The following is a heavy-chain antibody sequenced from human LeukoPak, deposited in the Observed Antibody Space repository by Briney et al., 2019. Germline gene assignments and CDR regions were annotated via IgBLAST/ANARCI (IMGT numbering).Heavy chain of an antibody. CDR1: GGTFSSYA. CDR3: ARGEAAAQSLYYYYYYYMDV. J-gene: IGHJ6*03. CDR2: IIPILGIA. D-gene: IGHD6-6*01. Sequence: ASVKVSCKASGGTFSSYAISWVRQAPGQGLEWMGRIIPILGIANYAQKFQGRVTITTDESTSTAYMELSSLRSEDTAVYYCARGEAAAQSLYYYYYYYMDVWGKGTTVTVSS. V-gene: IGHV1-69*04.